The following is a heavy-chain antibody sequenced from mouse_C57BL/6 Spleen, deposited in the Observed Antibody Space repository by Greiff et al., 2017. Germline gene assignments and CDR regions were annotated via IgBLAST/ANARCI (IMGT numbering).Heavy chain of an antibody. V-gene: IGHV1-61*01. J-gene: IGHJ2*01. Sequence: QVQLKQPGAELVRPGSSVKLSCKASGYTFTSYWMDWVKQRPGQGLEWIGNIYPSDSETHYNQKFKDKATLTVDKSSSTAYMQLSSLTSEDSAVYYCARFSMVTTVDYWGQGTTLTVSS. CDR1: GYTFTSYW. D-gene: IGHD2-2*01. CDR2: IYPSDSET. CDR3: ARFSMVTTVDY.